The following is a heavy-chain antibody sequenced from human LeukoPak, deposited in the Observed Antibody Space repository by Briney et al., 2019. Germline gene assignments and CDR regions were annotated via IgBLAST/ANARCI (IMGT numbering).Heavy chain of an antibody. V-gene: IGHV3-30-3*01. CDR3: ARAEFTYYYDSSGYYFGY. CDR1: GFTFSSYA. D-gene: IGHD3-22*01. Sequence: PWRSLRLSCAASGFTFSSYAMHWVRQAPRKRLEWVAVISYDGSSKYYADSLKGRVTISRDNSKNKLYLQMNSLRAEDTAVYYCARAEFTYYYDSSGYYFGYWGQGTLVTVSS. J-gene: IGHJ4*02. CDR2: ISYDGSSK.